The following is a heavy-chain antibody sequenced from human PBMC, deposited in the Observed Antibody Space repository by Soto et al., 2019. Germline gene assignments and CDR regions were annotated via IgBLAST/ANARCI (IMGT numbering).Heavy chain of an antibody. CDR1: SVSNAW. V-gene: IGHV3-15*07. Sequence: SVSNAWMNWVRQAPGKGLEWVGRIKSKTDGGTTDYAAPAKGRFTISRDDSKNTLYLQMNSLKTEDTAVYYCTTGYKDYGDYFDYWGQGTLVTVSS. J-gene: IGHJ4*02. CDR2: IKSKTDGGTT. D-gene: IGHD4-17*01. CDR3: TTGYKDYGDYFDY.